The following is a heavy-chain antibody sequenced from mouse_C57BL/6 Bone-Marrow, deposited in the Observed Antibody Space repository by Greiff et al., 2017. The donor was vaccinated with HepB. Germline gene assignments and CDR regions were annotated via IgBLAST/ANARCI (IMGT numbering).Heavy chain of an antibody. Sequence: DVHLVESGGGLVQPGGSLSLSCAASGFNFTDYYMSWVRQPPGKALEWLGFIRNKANGYTTEYSASVKGRFTISRDNSQSILYLQMNARRAEDSATYYCARYTRTFDYWGQGTTLTVSS. V-gene: IGHV7-3*01. J-gene: IGHJ2*01. CDR1: GFNFTDYY. CDR3: ARYTRTFDY. CDR2: IRNKANGYTT.